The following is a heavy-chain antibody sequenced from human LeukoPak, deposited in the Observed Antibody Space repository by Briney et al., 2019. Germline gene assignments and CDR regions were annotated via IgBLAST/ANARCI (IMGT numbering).Heavy chain of an antibody. CDR2: INPSGGST. J-gene: IGHJ4*02. CDR1: GYTFTSYY. Sequence: GASVKVSCKASGYTFTSYYMHWVRQAPRQGLEWMGIINPSGGSTSYAQKFQGRVTMTRDTSTSTVYMELSSLISEDTAVYYCAREGLVVPAIDYWGQGTLVTVSS. CDR3: AREGLVVPAIDY. V-gene: IGHV1-46*01. D-gene: IGHD2-2*01.